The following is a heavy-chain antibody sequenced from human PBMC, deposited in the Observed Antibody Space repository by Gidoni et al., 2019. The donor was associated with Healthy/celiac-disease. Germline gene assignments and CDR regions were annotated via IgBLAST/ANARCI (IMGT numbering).Heavy chain of an antibody. CDR3: ARGGTVTTPVDY. CDR1: GFTFSSYS. CDR2: ISSSSSYI. Sequence: EVQLVESGGGLVKPGGSLRLSCAASGFTFSSYSMNWVRQAPGKGLEWVSSISSSSSYIYYADSVKGRFTISRDNAKNSLYLQMNSLRAEDTAVYYCARGGTVTTPVDYWGQGTLVTVSS. D-gene: IGHD4-17*01. V-gene: IGHV3-21*01. J-gene: IGHJ4*02.